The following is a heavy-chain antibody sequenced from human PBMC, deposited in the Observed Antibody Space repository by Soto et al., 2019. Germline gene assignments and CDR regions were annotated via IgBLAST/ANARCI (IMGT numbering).Heavy chain of an antibody. D-gene: IGHD3-10*01. CDR3: AKGKSTGDIDWFDP. CDR2: VYESGYT. J-gene: IGHJ5*02. Sequence: PSETLSLTCTVSGASVSTGAYYWGWVRQRPGRGLEWIGYVYESGYTYYNMSLKSRLTTSLDRSNNQFSLGLTSVTAADTAMYFCAKGKSTGDIDWFDPWGQGSLVTVS. V-gene: IGHV4-31*03. CDR1: GASVSTGAYY.